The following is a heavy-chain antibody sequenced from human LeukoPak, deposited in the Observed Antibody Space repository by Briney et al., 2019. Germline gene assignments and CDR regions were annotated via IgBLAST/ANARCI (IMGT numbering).Heavy chain of an antibody. J-gene: IGHJ6*04. D-gene: IGHD3-10*01. CDR2: IKHDGSEK. CDR3: AREAGVSLREDV. Sequence: GGSLRLSCAASGFIFRSYWMSWVRQAPGKGLEWVATIKHDGSEKYYVDSVKGRFTISRDNAKNSLYLQMNSLRAEDTAVYYCAREAGVSLREDVWGKGTTVTVSS. CDR1: GFIFRSYW. V-gene: IGHV3-7*01.